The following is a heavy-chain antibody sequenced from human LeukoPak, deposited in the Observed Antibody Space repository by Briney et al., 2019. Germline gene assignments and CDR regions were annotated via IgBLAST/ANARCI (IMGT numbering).Heavy chain of an antibody. Sequence: GASVKVSCKASGYTFTSYGISWVRQAPGQGLEWMGWISAYNGNANYAQKLQGRVTMTTDTSTSTAYMELRSLRSDDTAVYYCARDRPARYCSGGSCYRTPNNWFDPWGQGTLVTVSS. CDR2: ISAYNGNA. D-gene: IGHD2-15*01. CDR1: GYTFTSYG. CDR3: ARDRPARYCSGGSCYRTPNNWFDP. J-gene: IGHJ5*02. V-gene: IGHV1-18*01.